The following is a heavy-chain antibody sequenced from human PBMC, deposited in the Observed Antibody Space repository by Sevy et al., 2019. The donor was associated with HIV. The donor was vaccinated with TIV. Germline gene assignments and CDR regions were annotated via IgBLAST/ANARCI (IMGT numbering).Heavy chain of an antibody. Sequence: SETLSLTCAVHDGSFSGYYWNWIRQLPGKGLEWIGEINESGITYYIPSLKSRVTISVDTSKKQFSLKLNPVTAADTAVYFCARSPPVVVVPGAPSWFDPWGQGTLVTVSS. D-gene: IGHD2-2*01. CDR1: DGSFSGYY. J-gene: IGHJ5*02. CDR3: ARSPPVVVVPGAPSWFDP. CDR2: INESGIT. V-gene: IGHV4-34*01.